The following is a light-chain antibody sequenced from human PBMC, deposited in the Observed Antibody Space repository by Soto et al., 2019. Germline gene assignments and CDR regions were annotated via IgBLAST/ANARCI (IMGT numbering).Light chain of an antibody. CDR1: SSDVGGYNY. Sequence: HSALTQPASVSGSPGQSITISCTGTSSDVGGYNYVSWYQQHPGNAPKLMIYEVSNRPSGLSNRFSGSKSGNTASLTISGLQAEDEADYYCSSYTTANTYVFGTGTKLTVL. V-gene: IGLV2-14*01. J-gene: IGLJ1*01. CDR3: SSYTTANTYV. CDR2: EVS.